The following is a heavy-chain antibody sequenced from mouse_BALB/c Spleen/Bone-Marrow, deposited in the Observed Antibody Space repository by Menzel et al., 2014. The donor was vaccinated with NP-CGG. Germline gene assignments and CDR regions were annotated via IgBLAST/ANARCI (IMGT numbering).Heavy chain of an antibody. Sequence: EVNVVESGGGLVKPGGSLKLSCAASGFTFSDYYMYWVRQTPEKRPEWVATISDGGSYTSYLDSVKGRFTISRDNAKNNLYLQMSSLKSEDTAMYYCARTYRPFALDYWGQGTSVTVSS. V-gene: IGHV5-4*02. CDR3: ARTYRPFALDY. CDR2: ISDGGSYT. D-gene: IGHD2-14*01. CDR1: GFTFSDYY. J-gene: IGHJ4*01.